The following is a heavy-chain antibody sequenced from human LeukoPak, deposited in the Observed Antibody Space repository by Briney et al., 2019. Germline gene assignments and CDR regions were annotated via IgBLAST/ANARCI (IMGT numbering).Heavy chain of an antibody. D-gene: IGHD1-14*01. CDR3: GRVEPKAGFLDL. V-gene: IGHV4-4*07. CDR2: IYTSGST. J-gene: IGHJ4*02. Sequence: SETLSLTCTVSGGSISSYYWSWIRQPAGKGLEWIGRIYTSGSTGYNPSLKSRVTMSVDTSKNQFSLKLSSVTAADTAVYYCGRVEPKAGFLDLWGQGTLVTVSS. CDR1: GGSISSYY.